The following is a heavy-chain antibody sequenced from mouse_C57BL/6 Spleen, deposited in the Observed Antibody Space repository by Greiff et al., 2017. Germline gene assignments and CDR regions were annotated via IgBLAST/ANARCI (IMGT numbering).Heavy chain of an antibody. D-gene: IGHD2-3*01. J-gene: IGHJ4*01. CDR2: IDPETGGT. CDR3: TTYDGYYYAIDY. V-gene: IGHV1-15*01. Sequence: QVQLQQSGAELVRPGASVTLSCKASGYTFTDYEMHWVKQTPVHGLEWICAIDPETGGTASTQKFKGKAILTADKSSSTAYMELRSLTSEDSAVDYCTTYDGYYYAIDYGGQGTSVTVSS. CDR1: GYTFTDYE.